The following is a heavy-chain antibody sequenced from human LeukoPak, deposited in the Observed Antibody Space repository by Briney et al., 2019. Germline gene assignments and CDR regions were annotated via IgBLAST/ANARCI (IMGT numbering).Heavy chain of an antibody. CDR1: GFTVSSNY. D-gene: IGHD3-9*01. Sequence: PGGSLRLSCAASGFTVSSNYMSWVRQAPGKGLEWVLGIYRGGSIYYADSVKGRFTISRDISKNTLHLQMNSLRAEDTAVYYCARGYYDILTGSRPEYFQHWGQGTLVTVSS. CDR3: ARGYYDILTGSRPEYFQH. CDR2: IYRGGSI. V-gene: IGHV3-53*01. J-gene: IGHJ1*01.